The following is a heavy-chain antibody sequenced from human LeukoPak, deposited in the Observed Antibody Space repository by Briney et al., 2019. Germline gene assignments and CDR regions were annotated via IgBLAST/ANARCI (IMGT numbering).Heavy chain of an antibody. CDR1: GFTFSSYS. Sequence: GGSLRLFCAASGFTFSSYSMNWVRQAPGKGLEWVSSISSSSSYIYYADTVKGRFTISRDNAKNSLYLQMNSLTAEDTAVYYCARVGAAAVLTLFDYWGQGTLVTVSS. D-gene: IGHD6-13*01. CDR2: ISSSSSYI. V-gene: IGHV3-21*01. J-gene: IGHJ4*02. CDR3: ARVGAAAVLTLFDY.